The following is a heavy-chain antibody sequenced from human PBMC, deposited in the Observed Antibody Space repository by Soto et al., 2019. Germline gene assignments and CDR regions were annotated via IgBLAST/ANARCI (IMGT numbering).Heavy chain of an antibody. CDR3: ARGVLRFLEWLFPYYYYYMDV. V-gene: IGHV4-34*01. D-gene: IGHD3-3*01. J-gene: IGHJ6*03. CDR1: GGSFSGYY. Sequence: SETLSLTCAVYGGSFSGYYWSWIRQPPGKGLEWIGEINHSGSTNYNPSPKSRVTISVDTSKNQFSLKLSSVTAADTAVYYCARGVLRFLEWLFPYYYYYMDVWGKGTTVTVSS. CDR2: INHSGST.